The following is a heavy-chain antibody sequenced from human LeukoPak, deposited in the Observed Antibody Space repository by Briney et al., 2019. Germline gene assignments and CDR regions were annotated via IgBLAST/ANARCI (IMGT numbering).Heavy chain of an antibody. D-gene: IGHD3-10*01. V-gene: IGHV3-23*01. CDR2: ISGSGGST. CDR1: GFNVNSYY. CDR3: AKDLRITMVRGASDAFDI. J-gene: IGHJ3*02. Sequence: PGGSLRLSCAASGFNVNSYYMSWVRQAPGKGLEWVSAISGSGGSTYYADSVKGRFTISRDNSKNTLYLQMNSLRAEDTAVYYCAKDLRITMVRGASDAFDIWGQGTMVTVSS.